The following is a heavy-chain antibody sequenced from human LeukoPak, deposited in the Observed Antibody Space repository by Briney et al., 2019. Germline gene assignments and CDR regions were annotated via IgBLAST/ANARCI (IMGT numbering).Heavy chain of an antibody. D-gene: IGHD3-10*01. CDR1: GYTFTGYY. J-gene: IGHJ3*02. CDR3: ARDLGELLWFGDLRAGYAFDI. CDR2: INPNSGGT. Sequence: GASVKVSCKASGYTFTGYYMHWVRQAPGQGLEWMGWINPNSGGTNYAQKFQGWVTMTRDTSISIAYMELSRLRSDDTAVYYCARDLGELLWFGDLRAGYAFDIWGQGTMVTVSS. V-gene: IGHV1-2*04.